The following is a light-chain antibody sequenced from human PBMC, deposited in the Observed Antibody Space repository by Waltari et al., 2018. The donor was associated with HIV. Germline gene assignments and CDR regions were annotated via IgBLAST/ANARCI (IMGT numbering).Light chain of an antibody. CDR1: SSNIGAGYD. V-gene: IGLV1-40*01. CDR3: QSYDSSLSGYV. CDR2: GKN. J-gene: IGLJ1*01. Sequence: QSVLTQPPSVSGAPGQRVTISCTGSSSNIGAGYDVHWYQQLPGTAPKLLIYGKNIRPSGVPDRFSGAKSGTSASLAVTGLQAEDEADYYCQSYDSSLSGYVFGTGTKVTVL.